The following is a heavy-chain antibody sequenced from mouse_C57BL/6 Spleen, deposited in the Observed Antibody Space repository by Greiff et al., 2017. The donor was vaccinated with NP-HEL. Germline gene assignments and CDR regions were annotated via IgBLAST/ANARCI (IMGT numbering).Heavy chain of an antibody. V-gene: IGHV5-17*01. CDR3: ARRTYYAMDY. J-gene: IGHJ4*01. CDR2: ISSGSSTI. Sequence: EVQLVESGGGLVKPGRSLKLSCAASGFTFSDYGMHWVRQAPEKGLEWVAYISSGSSTIYYADTVKGRFTISRDNAKNTLFLQMTSLRSEDTAMYYCARRTYYAMDYWGQGTSVTVSS. CDR1: GFTFSDYG.